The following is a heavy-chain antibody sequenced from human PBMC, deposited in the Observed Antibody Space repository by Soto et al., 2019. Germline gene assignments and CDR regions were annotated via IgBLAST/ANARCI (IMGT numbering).Heavy chain of an antibody. J-gene: IGHJ5*02. V-gene: IGHV4-34*01. CDR3: ATANWSHHYFDP. CDR2: INHSGSP. Sequence: QVRLQQWGTGLLKSSETLSLTCAVYGGSFSGYYCSWLRQPPGKGLEWIGEINHSGSPNYNPSLKSRVTISVATSKNQFSLKMTSVTAADTAVYYCATANWSHHYFDPWGQGTLVTVSS. CDR1: GGSFSGYY. D-gene: IGHD1-1*01.